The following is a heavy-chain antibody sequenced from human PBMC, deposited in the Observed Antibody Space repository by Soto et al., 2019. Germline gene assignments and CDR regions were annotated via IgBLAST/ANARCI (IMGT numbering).Heavy chain of an antibody. D-gene: IGHD3-22*01. V-gene: IGHV1-18*04. J-gene: IGHJ4*02. CDR3: ARRPRDRAPDF. CDR1: GYTFTSYG. Sequence: GASVKFSCKASGYTFTSYGITWVRQAPGQGLEWIGWISAYNGKTNYAQNLQGRVTMTTDTYTSTAHMELRSLIFDDTAVYFCARRPRDRAPDFWGQGTLVTVSS. CDR2: ISAYNGKT.